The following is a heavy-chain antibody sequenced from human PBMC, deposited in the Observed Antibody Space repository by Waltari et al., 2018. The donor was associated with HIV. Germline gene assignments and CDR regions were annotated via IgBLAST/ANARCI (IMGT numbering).Heavy chain of an antibody. D-gene: IGHD6-19*01. Sequence: VQMLESGGDLVQPGGSLRLSCAVSGLNFATSGLGWVRQAPGKGLEVMSAFTSSVVRTYYAESVTVRLIISKDNSKKTVTLQLKNLRLGDTAMYYCATCNIGSGWYLKSPIRIWGQGTLVTVS. CDR1: GLNFATSG. CDR3: ATCNIGSGWYLKSPIRI. V-gene: IGHV3-23*01. CDR2: FTSSVVRT. J-gene: IGHJ4*02.